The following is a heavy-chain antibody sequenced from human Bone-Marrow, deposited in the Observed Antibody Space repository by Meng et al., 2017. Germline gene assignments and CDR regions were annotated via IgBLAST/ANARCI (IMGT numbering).Heavy chain of an antibody. J-gene: IGHJ4*02. V-gene: IGHV7-4-1*02. CDR2: IDTKTGSP. D-gene: IGHD2-2*01. Sequence: QGQWVQSGFELRRPGAQVKEPCKASGYTLTIYAINWLRQAPGQGLEWMGWIDTKTGSPRYAQGFKGRLVFSSDTSVSTAYLQISGLKADDTAVYYCTRDGYSDCSRTSCFDYWGQGTLVTVSS. CDR1: GYTLTIYA. CDR3: TRDGYSDCSRTSCFDY.